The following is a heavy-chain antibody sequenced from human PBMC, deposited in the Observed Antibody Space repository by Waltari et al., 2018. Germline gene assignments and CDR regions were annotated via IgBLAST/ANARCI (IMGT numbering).Heavy chain of an antibody. CDR3: ARDSMVRGVITPFDY. CDR1: GGSISSYY. J-gene: IGHJ4*02. V-gene: IGHV4-4*07. CDR2: IYTSGST. Sequence: QVQLQESGPGLVKPSETLSLTCTVSGGSISSYYWSWIRQPAGKGREWIGRIYTSGSTNYNPSLKSRGTMSVDTSKNQFSLKLSSVTAADTAVYYCARDSMVRGVITPFDYWGQGTLVTVSS. D-gene: IGHD3-10*01.